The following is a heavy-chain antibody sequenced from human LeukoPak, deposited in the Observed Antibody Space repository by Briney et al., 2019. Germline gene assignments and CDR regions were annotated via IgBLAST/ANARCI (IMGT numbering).Heavy chain of an antibody. CDR2: IIPIFGTA. CDR1: GGTFSSYA. Sequence: GSSVKVSCKASGGTFSSYAISWVRQAPGQGLEWMGRIIPIFGTASYAQKFQGRVTITADESTSTAYMELSSLRSEDTAVYYCARATSYCSSTSCYFYYMDVWGKGTTVTVSS. J-gene: IGHJ6*03. V-gene: IGHV1-69*15. CDR3: ARATSYCSSTSCYFYYMDV. D-gene: IGHD2-2*01.